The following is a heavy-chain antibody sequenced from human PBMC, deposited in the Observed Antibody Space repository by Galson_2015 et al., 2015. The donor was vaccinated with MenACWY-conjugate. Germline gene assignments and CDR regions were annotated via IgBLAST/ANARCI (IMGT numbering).Heavy chain of an antibody. J-gene: IGHJ4*02. D-gene: IGHD5-12*01. CDR1: GFTFSSYW. Sequence: CAASGFTFSSYWMHWVRQAPGKGLAWVSRINSNGSIGTYADSVKGRFTISRDNAKNTLYLQMDSLRADDTAVYYCTRVGGYDRPGGDYWGQGTLVTVSS. V-gene: IGHV3-74*01. CDR2: INSNGSIG. CDR3: TRVGGYDRPGGDY.